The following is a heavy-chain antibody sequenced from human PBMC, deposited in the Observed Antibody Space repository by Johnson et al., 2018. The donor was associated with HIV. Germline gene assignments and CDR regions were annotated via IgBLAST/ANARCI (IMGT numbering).Heavy chain of an antibody. Sequence: QVQLVESGGGVVQPGRSLRLSCAASGFTFSNYAMDWVRQAPGKGLEWVAFISYDGTNKYYADSVKGRFTISRDNSKNSLYLQMNSLRAEDTAVYYCASLSGGAFDIWGQGTMVTVSS. V-gene: IGHV3-30*03. CDR2: ISYDGTNK. D-gene: IGHD4-23*01. CDR1: GFTFSNYA. CDR3: ASLSGGAFDI. J-gene: IGHJ3*02.